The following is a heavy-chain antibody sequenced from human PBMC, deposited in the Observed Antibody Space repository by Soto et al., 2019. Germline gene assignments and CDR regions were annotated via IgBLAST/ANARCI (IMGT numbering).Heavy chain of an antibody. D-gene: IGHD3-3*01. CDR2: IYYSGST. Sequence: SETLSLTCTVSGGSTSSGDYYWSWIRQPPGKGLEWIGYIYYSGSTYYNPSLKSRVTISVDTSKNQFSLKLSSVTAADTAVYYCAREPNYYDFWSKSDAFDIWGQGTMVTVSS. V-gene: IGHV4-30-4*01. CDR3: AREPNYYDFWSKSDAFDI. CDR1: GGSTSSGDYY. J-gene: IGHJ3*02.